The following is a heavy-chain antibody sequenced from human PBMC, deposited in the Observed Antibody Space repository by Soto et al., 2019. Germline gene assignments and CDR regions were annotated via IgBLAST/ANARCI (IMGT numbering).Heavy chain of an antibody. CDR2: IYPGDSDT. Sequence: EVQLVQSGAEVKKPGESLKISCKGSGYSFTSYWIGWVRQMPGKGLEWMGSIYPGDSDTRYSPSFQGQVTISADKSISTAYLQWSSLQASDTAMYYCARVSYAFWSGYPSLGGYYGMDVWGQGTTVTVSS. CDR1: GYSFTSYW. J-gene: IGHJ6*02. V-gene: IGHV5-51*01. CDR3: ARVSYAFWSGYPSLGGYYGMDV. D-gene: IGHD3-3*01.